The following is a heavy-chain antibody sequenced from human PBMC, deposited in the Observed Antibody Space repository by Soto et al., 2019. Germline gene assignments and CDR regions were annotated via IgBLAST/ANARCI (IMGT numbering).Heavy chain of an antibody. D-gene: IGHD3-10*01. CDR2: IIPIFGTA. V-gene: IGHV1-69*06. CDR1: GVTFSSYA. J-gene: IGHJ4*02. CDR3: ARVTMVRGVISGFDY. Sequence: SVKVSFKASGVTFSSYAISWVRQSPGQGLEWMGGIIPIFGTANYAQKFQGRVTITADKSTSTAYMELSSLRSEDTAVYYCARVTMVRGVISGFDYWGQGTLVTVSS.